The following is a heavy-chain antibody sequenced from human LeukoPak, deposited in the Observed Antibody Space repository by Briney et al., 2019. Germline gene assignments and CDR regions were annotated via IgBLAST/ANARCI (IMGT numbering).Heavy chain of an antibody. CDR3: ARGQDLTGGTPNWYFDL. D-gene: IGHD1-14*01. Sequence: GGSLRLSCEASGFTVSSNYMSWVRQAPGKGLEWVSVIYSGGATYYADSVKGRFTISRDNSKNTLHLQMNSLRAEDTAMYYCARGQDLTGGTPNWYFDLWGRGALVAVSS. CDR1: GFTVSSNY. V-gene: IGHV3-66*01. CDR2: IYSGGAT. J-gene: IGHJ2*01.